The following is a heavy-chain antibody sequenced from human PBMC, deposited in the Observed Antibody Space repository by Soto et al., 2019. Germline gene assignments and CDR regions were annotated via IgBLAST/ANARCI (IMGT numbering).Heavy chain of an antibody. CDR1: GGSISSYY. CDR2: IYYSGST. D-gene: IGHD3-16*01. V-gene: IGHV4-59*08. CDR3: ARSFEGAGAPPNYWFDP. J-gene: IGHJ5*02. Sequence: PSETLSLTCTVSGGSISSYYWSWIRQPPGKGLEWIGYIYYSGSTKYNPSLKSRVTISVDTSKNQFSLKLNSVTAADTAVYYCARSFEGAGAPPNYWFDPWGQGTLVTVSS.